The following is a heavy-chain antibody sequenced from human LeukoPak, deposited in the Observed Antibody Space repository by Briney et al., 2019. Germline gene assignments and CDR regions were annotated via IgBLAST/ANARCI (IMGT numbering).Heavy chain of an antibody. Sequence: GGSLRLSCAASGFTFSSCGMHWVRQAPGKGLEWVAVIWYDGSNKYYADSVKGRFTISRDNSKNTLYLQMNSLRAEDTAVYYCARGDSSGYLYYYGMDVWGQGTTVTVSS. D-gene: IGHD3-22*01. CDR1: GFTFSSCG. V-gene: IGHV3-33*01. CDR2: IWYDGSNK. J-gene: IGHJ6*02. CDR3: ARGDSSGYLYYYGMDV.